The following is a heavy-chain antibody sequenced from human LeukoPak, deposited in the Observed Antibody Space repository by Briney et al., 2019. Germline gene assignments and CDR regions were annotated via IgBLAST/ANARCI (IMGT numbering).Heavy chain of an antibody. V-gene: IGHV1-8*01. Sequence: ASVKVSCKASGYTFTSYDIDWVRQATGQGLEWMGWMNPNSGNTGYAQKFQGRVTMTRNTSISTAYMELSSLRSEDTAVYYCARGRQQLSGPDNWFDPWGQGTLVTVSS. CDR2: MNPNSGNT. CDR3: ARGRQQLSGPDNWFDP. CDR1: GYTFTSYD. J-gene: IGHJ5*02. D-gene: IGHD6-13*01.